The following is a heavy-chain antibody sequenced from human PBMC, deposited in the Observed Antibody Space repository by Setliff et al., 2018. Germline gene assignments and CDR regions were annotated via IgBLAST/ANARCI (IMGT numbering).Heavy chain of an antibody. D-gene: IGHD2-15*01. V-gene: IGHV3-11*04. CDR3: ARALRGYCSGGSCYNWFDP. Sequence: KTGGSLRLSCAASGFTFSDYYMSWIRQAPGKGLEWVSYISSSGSTIYYADSVKGRFTISRDNAKNSLYLQMNSLRAEDTAVYYCARALRGYCSGGSCYNWFDPWGQGTLVTVSS. CDR1: GFTFSDYY. J-gene: IGHJ5*02. CDR2: ISSSGSTI.